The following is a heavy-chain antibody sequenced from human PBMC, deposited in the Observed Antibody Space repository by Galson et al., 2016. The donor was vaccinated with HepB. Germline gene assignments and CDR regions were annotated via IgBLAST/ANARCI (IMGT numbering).Heavy chain of an antibody. J-gene: IGHJ3*02. Sequence: SGAEVKKPGESLKISCQGFGFDFTTYYIGWVRQMPGKGLEWMGIISPGDSHTRYSPSFQGLVTISGDKSISAAYLQWGSLTASDTAMYYCARSKGHISMMGRDAFDIWGQGTMVTVSS. CDR2: ISPGDSHT. V-gene: IGHV5-51*01. D-gene: IGHD3-3*02. CDR3: ARSKGHISMMGRDAFDI. CDR1: GFDFTTYY.